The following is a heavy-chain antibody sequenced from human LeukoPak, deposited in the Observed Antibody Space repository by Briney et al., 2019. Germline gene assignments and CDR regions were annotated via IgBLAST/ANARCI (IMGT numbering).Heavy chain of an antibody. V-gene: IGHV4-59*08. Sequence: SETLSLTCTVSGGSISSYHWSWIRQPPGKGLEWIGYIHYSGSTNYNPSLKSRVTISVDTSKNQFSLKVSSVTAADTAVYYCARHVGGTTYDYWGQGTLVTVSS. CDR1: GGSISSYH. CDR3: ARHVGGTTYDY. J-gene: IGHJ4*02. D-gene: IGHD1-1*01. CDR2: IHYSGST.